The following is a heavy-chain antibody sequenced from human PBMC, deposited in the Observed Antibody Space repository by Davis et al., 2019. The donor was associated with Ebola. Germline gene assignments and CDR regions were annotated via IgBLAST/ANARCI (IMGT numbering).Heavy chain of an antibody. D-gene: IGHD4-17*01. J-gene: IGHJ4*02. V-gene: IGHV1-8*02. CDR2: MNPNSGNT. Sequence: ASVKVSCNASGGTFSSYAISWVRQAPGQGLEWMGWMNPNSGNTGYAQKFQGRVTMTRNTSISTAYMELSSLRSEDTAVYYCARAYGDYELGYWGQGTLVTVSS. CDR1: GGTFSSYA. CDR3: ARAYGDYELGY.